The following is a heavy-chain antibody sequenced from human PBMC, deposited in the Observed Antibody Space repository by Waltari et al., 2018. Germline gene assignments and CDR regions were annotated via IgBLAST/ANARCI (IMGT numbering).Heavy chain of an antibody. CDR3: AKDRSLMTIFGVATGIDYFDY. CDR1: GFTFSSSA. CDR2: ISGSGGST. D-gene: IGHD3-3*01. Sequence: EVQLLESGGGLVQPGGSLRLSCAASGFTFSSSAMRWVRQAPGKGLGWVSAISGSGGSTYYADSVKGRFTISRDNSKNTLYLQMNSLRAEDTAVYYCAKDRSLMTIFGVATGIDYFDYWGQGTLVTVSS. V-gene: IGHV3-23*01. J-gene: IGHJ4*02.